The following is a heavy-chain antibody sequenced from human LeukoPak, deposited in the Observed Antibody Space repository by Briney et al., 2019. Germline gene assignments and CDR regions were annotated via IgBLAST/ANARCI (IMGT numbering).Heavy chain of an antibody. CDR2: IYYSGST. CDR3: ARDQERFDP. J-gene: IGHJ5*02. Sequence: SETLSLTCTVSGGSISSYYWSWLRQPPGKGLEWIGYIYYSGSTNYNPSLKSRVTISVDTSKNQFSLKLSSVTAADTAVYYCARDQERFDPWGQGTLVTVSS. CDR1: GGSISSYY. V-gene: IGHV4-59*01.